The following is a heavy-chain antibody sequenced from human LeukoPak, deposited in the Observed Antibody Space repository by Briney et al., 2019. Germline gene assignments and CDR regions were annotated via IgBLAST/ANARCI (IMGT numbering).Heavy chain of an antibody. V-gene: IGHV3-48*03. J-gene: IGHJ3*02. D-gene: IGHD3-22*01. CDR1: GFTLSSFE. Sequence: PGGSLRLSCAASGFTLSSFEMNWVRQAPGKGLEWVSYISISDSTISYADSVRGRFTISRDNARNSLYLQMNSLRAEDTAVYYCGRGGSGYNYNAFDIWGQGTMVTVSS. CDR3: GRGGSGYNYNAFDI. CDR2: ISISDSTI.